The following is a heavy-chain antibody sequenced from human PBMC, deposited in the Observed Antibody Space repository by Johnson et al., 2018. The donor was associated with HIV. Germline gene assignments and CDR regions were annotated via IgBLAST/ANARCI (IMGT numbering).Heavy chain of an antibody. CDR1: GFTFSSYG. J-gene: IGHJ3*02. CDR3: SRSSTVVTPHDI. Sequence: QVQLMESGGGVVQPGRSLRLSCAASGFTFSSYGMHWVRQAPGKGLEWVAVISYDGSNEYSGDSVKGRFTISRDNSKNTLYLQMNSLRAEDTAMYYCSRSSTVVTPHDIWGQGTMVTVSS. V-gene: IGHV3-30*03. D-gene: IGHD4-23*01. CDR2: ISYDGSNE.